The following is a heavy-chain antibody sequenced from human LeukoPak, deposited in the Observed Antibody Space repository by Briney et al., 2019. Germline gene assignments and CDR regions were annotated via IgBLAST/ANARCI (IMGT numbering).Heavy chain of an antibody. Sequence: PSETLSLTCTVSGGSISSYYWSWIRQPPGKGLEWIGYIYYSGSTNYNPSLKSRVTISVDTSKNQFSLKLSPVTAADTAVYYCARDLYSGSYYFDYWGQGTLVTVSS. CDR2: IYYSGST. V-gene: IGHV4-59*01. D-gene: IGHD1-26*01. J-gene: IGHJ4*02. CDR3: ARDLYSGSYYFDY. CDR1: GGSISSYY.